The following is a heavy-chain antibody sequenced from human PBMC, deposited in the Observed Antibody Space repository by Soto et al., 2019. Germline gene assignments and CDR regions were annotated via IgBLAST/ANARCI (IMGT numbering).Heavy chain of an antibody. D-gene: IGHD1-20*01. CDR3: AKLPLANRYFDY. CDR2: ISGSGGST. Sequence: EVQVLDSGGGLVQPGGSLRLACAASGFTFSNYAMSWVRQAPGKGLEWGSIISGSGGSTYYADSVTGRFTISRDNSENTLSLHMNTLRAEDTAVYYCAKLPLANRYFDYWGQGNLVIVSS. V-gene: IGHV3-23*01. J-gene: IGHJ4*02. CDR1: GFTFSNYA.